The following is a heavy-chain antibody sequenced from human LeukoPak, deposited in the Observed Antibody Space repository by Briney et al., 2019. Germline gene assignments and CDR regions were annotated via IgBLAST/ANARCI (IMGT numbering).Heavy chain of an antibody. CDR2: MNPNSGNT. CDR3: ARSVRQLVGYYYYGMDV. Sequence: ASVKVSCKASGYTFTSYGINWVRQATGQGLEWMGWMNPNSGNTGYAQKFQGRVTMTRNTSISTAYMELSSLRSEDTAVYYCARSVRQLVGYYYYGMDVWGQGTTVTVSS. J-gene: IGHJ6*02. D-gene: IGHD6-6*01. V-gene: IGHV1-8*02. CDR1: GYTFTSYG.